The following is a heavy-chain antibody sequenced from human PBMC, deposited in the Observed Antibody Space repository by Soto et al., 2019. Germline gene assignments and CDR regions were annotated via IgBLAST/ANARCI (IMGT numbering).Heavy chain of an antibody. J-gene: IGHJ4*02. CDR1: GGSLSGYY. CDR2: VKDGGHT. V-gene: IGHV4-34*01. CDR3: ARGQEGVVATH. Sequence: QVQLQQWGAGLLKPSETLSLNCAVTGGSLSGYYWSWIRQPPGKGLEWIGEVKDGGHTNYSPSPRRRVTISADTANYPFSLRLNSVTAADTGVYYCARGQEGVVATHWDQGSLVTVSS. D-gene: IGHD5-12*01.